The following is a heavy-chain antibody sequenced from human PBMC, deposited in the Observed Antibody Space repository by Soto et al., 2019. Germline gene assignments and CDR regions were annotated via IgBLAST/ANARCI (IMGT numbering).Heavy chain of an antibody. CDR2: ISYDGSSK. CDR3: AKDAPKPPHNFDGMDV. J-gene: IGHJ6*01. Sequence: QVQLVESGGGVVQPGRSLRLSCAASGFMFSIYGIHWVRQAPGKGLEWVAVISYDGSSKYYADSVKGRFTVSRDNSRDTAWLQMNSLRAEDTAVYFCAKDAPKPPHNFDGMDVW. CDR1: GFMFSIYG. V-gene: IGHV3-30*18.